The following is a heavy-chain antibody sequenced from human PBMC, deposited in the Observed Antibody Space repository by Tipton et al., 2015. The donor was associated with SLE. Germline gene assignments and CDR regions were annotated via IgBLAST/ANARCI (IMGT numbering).Heavy chain of an antibody. V-gene: IGHV3-74*01. D-gene: IGHD5-18*01. CDR3: ATWGGYTYGTEY. J-gene: IGHJ4*02. CDR2: INSDGSGT. CDR1: GFTFSSYA. Sequence: GSLRLSCAASGFTFSSYAMSWVRQAPGKGLEWVSRINSDGSGTSYADPVEGRFTISRDNTKNTLYLQMNSLRDEDTAVYYCATWGGYTYGTEYWGQGTLVTVSS.